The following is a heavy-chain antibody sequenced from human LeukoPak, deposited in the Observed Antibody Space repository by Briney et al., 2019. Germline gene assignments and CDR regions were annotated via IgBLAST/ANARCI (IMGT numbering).Heavy chain of an antibody. CDR2: ISSSSSYI. Sequence: GGSLRLSCAASGFTFSSYSTNWVRQAPGKGLEWVSSISSSSSYIYYADSVKGRFTISRDNAKNSLYLQMNSLRAEDTAVYYCARGPPAAGYWFDPWGQGTLVTVSS. CDR1: GFTFSSYS. D-gene: IGHD6-13*01. V-gene: IGHV3-21*01. J-gene: IGHJ5*02. CDR3: ARGPPAAGYWFDP.